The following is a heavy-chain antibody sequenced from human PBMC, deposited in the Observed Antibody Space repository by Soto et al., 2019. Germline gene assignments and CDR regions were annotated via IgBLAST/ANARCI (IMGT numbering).Heavy chain of an antibody. J-gene: IGHJ4*02. CDR2: IAGEGIST. Sequence: EVQLVESGGGLVQPGGSLRLSCAASGFTFSRYLMHWVRQAPGKGLVWVSRIAGEGISTNYADSVKGRFTASRDNAKNTVYLEMSSLRAEDTAVYYCIRDLRSGDFWGQGTLVTVSS. CDR1: GFTFSRYL. CDR3: IRDLRSGDF. V-gene: IGHV3-74*01. D-gene: IGHD6-19*01.